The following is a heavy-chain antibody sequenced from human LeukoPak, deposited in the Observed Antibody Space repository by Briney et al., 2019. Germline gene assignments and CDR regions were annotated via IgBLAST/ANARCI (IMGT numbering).Heavy chain of an antibody. CDR1: GFTFSSYA. D-gene: IGHD2-2*01. CDR2: ISYDGSNK. CDR3: ARAHCSSTSCYGDY. V-gene: IGHV3-30-3*01. J-gene: IGHJ4*02. Sequence: PGGSLRLSCAASGFTFSSYAMHWARQAPGKGLEWVAVISYDGSNKYYADSVKGRFTISRDNSKNTLYLQMNSLRAEDTAVYYCARAHCSSTSCYGDYWGQGTLVTVSS.